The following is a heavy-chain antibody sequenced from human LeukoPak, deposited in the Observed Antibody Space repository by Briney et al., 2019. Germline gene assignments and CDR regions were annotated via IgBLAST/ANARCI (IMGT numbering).Heavy chain of an antibody. J-gene: IGHJ3*02. CDR3: VKESSGDDAFDI. Sequence: GGSLRLSCAASGFTFDDYAMHWVRQAPGKGLEWVLGISWNSGSIGYADSVKSRFTISRDNAKNSLYLQMNSLIAVDTALYCSVKESSGDDAFDIWGQGTMVTVSS. V-gene: IGHV3-9*01. CDR2: ISWNSGSI. CDR1: GFTFDDYA. D-gene: IGHD3-22*01.